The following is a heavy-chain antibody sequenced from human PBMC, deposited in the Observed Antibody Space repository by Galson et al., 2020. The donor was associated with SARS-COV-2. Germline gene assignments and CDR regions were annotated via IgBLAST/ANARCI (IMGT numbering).Heavy chain of an antibody. CDR2: IIPIFGTA. CDR1: GGTFSSYA. D-gene: IGHD5-18*01. CDR3: ARDGWDTAMVTPFDY. J-gene: IGHJ4*02. Sequence: SVKVSCKASGGTFSSYAISWVRRAPGHGLEWMGGIIPIFGTANYAQKFQGRVTITADESTSTAYMELSSLRSEDTAVYYCARDGWDTAMVTPFDYWGQGTLVTVSS. V-gene: IGHV1-69*13.